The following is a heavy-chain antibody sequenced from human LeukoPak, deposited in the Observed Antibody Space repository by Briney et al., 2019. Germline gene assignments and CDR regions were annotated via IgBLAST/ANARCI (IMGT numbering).Heavy chain of an antibody. V-gene: IGHV4-30-2*01. CDR2: IYHSGST. CDR1: GGSISSGGYY. J-gene: IGHJ4*02. CDR3: ARGGSDFWSGFDY. Sequence: PSETLSLTCTVSGGSISSGGYYWSWIRQPPGKGLEWIGYIYHSGSTYYNPSLKSRVTISVDRSKNQFSLKLSSVTAADTAVYYCARGGSDFWSGFDYWGQGTLVTVSS. D-gene: IGHD3-3*01.